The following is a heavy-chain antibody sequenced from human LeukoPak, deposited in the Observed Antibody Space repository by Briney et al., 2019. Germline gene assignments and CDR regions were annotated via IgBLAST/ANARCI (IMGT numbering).Heavy chain of an antibody. CDR3: ARDKIVGATHLDY. Sequence: GGSLRLSCTASGFTFSSSWMSWVRQAPGKGLEWVANIKRDGSEKYYVDSVKGRFTISRDNAKNSLYLQMNSLRAEDTAVYYCARDKIVGATHLDYWGQGTLVTVSS. CDR2: IKRDGSEK. V-gene: IGHV3-7*01. CDR1: GFTFSSSW. D-gene: IGHD1-26*01. J-gene: IGHJ4*02.